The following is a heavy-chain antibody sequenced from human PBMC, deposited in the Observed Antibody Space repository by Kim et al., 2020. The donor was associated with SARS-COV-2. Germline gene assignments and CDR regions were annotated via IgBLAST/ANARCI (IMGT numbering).Heavy chain of an antibody. V-gene: IGHV4-31*02. D-gene: IGHD5-12*01. Sequence: PSLKSRVTISVDTSKNQFSLKRSSVTAADTAVYYCARDSFGGYDHYFDYWGQGTLVTVSS. CDR3: ARDSFGGYDHYFDY. J-gene: IGHJ4*02.